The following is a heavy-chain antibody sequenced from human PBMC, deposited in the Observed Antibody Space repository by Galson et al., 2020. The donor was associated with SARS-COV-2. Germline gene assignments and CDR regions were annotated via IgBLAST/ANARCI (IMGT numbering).Heavy chain of an antibody. V-gene: IGHV2-5*02. J-gene: IGHJ4*02. CDR3: AHLYSYGYGYYFDY. D-gene: IGHD5-18*01. CDR1: GFSLSTSGVG. Sequence: KMSRPTLVKPTQTLTLTCTFSGFSLSTSGVGVGWIRQPPGKALEWLALIYWDDDKRYSPSLKSRLTITKDTSKNQVVLTMTNMDPVDIATYYCAHLYSYGYGYYFDYWGQGTLVTVSS. CDR2: IYWDDDK.